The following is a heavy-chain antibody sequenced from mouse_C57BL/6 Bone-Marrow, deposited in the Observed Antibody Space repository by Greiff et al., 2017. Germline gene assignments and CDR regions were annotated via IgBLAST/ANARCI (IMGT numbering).Heavy chain of an antibody. CDR2: IRNKANNHAT. Sequence: EVQLMESGGGLVQPGGSMKLSCAASGFTFSDAWMDWVRQSPEKGLEWVAEIRNKANNHATYYAESVKGRFTISRDDSKSSVYLQMNSFRAEDTGIYYCTGGYSTLGFDYWGQGTTLTVSS. CDR3: TGGYSTLGFDY. V-gene: IGHV6-6*01. CDR1: GFTFSDAW. D-gene: IGHD2-5*01. J-gene: IGHJ2*01.